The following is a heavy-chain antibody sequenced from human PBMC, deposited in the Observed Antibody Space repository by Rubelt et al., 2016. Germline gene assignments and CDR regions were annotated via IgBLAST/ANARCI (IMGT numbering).Heavy chain of an antibody. CDR2: GTT. Sequence: GTTDYAAPVKGRFTISRGDSKNTLYLQMNSLRAEDTAVYYCARDLPDIAAAGTSTYDAFDIWGQGTMVTVSS. V-gene: IGHV3-15*01. D-gene: IGHD6-13*01. J-gene: IGHJ3*02. CDR3: ARDLPDIAAAGTSTYDAFDI.